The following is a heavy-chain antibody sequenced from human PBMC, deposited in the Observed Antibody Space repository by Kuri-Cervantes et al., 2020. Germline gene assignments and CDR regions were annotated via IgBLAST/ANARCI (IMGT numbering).Heavy chain of an antibody. CDR2: ISAYNGNT. D-gene: IGHD3-10*01. V-gene: IGHV1-18*01. CDR3: ARNLGFGWFGELWNYYYGMDV. CDR1: GYTFTSYG. J-gene: IGHJ6*02. Sequence: ASVKVSCKASGYTFTSYGISWVRQAPEQGLEWMGWISAYNGNTNYAQKLQGRVTMTTDTSTSTAYMELRSLRSDDTAVYYCARNLGFGWFGELWNYYYGMDVWGQGTTVTVSS.